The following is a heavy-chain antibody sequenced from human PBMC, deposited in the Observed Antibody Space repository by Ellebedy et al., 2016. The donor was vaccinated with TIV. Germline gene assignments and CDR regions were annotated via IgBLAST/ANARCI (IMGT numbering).Heavy chain of an antibody. CDR1: GYSFTSYW. Sequence: GGSLRLXCKGSGYSFTSYWIGWVRQMPGKGLEWMGIIYPGDSDTRYSPSFQGQVTISADKSISTAYLQWSSLKASDTAMYYCARHRVSDWLDYWGQGTLVTVSS. V-gene: IGHV5-51*01. CDR2: IYPGDSDT. J-gene: IGHJ4*02. D-gene: IGHD3-3*01. CDR3: ARHRVSDWLDY.